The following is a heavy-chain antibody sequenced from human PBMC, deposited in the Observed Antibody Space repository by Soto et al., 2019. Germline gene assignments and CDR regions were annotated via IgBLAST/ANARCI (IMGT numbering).Heavy chain of an antibody. D-gene: IGHD2-15*01. V-gene: IGHV1-2*02. CDR1: GYSFTGYY. CDR3: ARDQGDIVVVVAKKENDV. CDR2: INPYSGVT. J-gene: IGHJ6*02. Sequence: EASVKVSCKASGYSFTGYYMHWVRQAPGQGLEWMGWINPYSGVTNYAQKFQGRVTMTRDTSITTAYMELSSLRSDDTAIYYCARDQGDIVVVVAKKENDVWGQGTTVTVSS.